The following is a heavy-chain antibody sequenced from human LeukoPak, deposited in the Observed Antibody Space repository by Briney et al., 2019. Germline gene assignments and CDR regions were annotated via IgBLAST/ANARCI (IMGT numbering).Heavy chain of an antibody. J-gene: IGHJ6*02. CDR2: VFYSGTT. Sequence: SETLSLTCSVSGGSISNFYWSWIRQSPGKGLEWIGYVFYSGTTNSNPSLKSRVTISVDTSKNQFFLQLRSVTAADTAVYYCAREDPQTRVPEGMDVWGQGTTVTVSS. V-gene: IGHV4-59*01. D-gene: IGHD4/OR15-4a*01. CDR1: GGSISNFY. CDR3: AREDPQTRVPEGMDV.